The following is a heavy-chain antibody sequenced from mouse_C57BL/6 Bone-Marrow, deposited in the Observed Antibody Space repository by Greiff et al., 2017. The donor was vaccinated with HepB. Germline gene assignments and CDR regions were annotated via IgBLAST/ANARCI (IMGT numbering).Heavy chain of an antibody. Sequence: DVMLVESGGGLVKPGGSLKLSCAASGFTFSSYTMSWVRQTPEKRLEWVATISGGGGNTYYPDSVKGRFTISRDNAKNTLYLQMSSLRSEDTALYYCARRPPGAYWGQGTLVTVSA. CDR3: ARRPPGAY. CDR2: ISGGGGNT. CDR1: GFTFSSYT. D-gene: IGHD3-1*01. J-gene: IGHJ3*01. V-gene: IGHV5-9*01.